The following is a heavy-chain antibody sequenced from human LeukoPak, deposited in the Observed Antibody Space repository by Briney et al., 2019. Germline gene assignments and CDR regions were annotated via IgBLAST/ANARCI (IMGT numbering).Heavy chain of an antibody. CDR1: GGTFSSYA. CDR3: ARGPRNRLFGYYYYGMDV. Sequence: GASVKVSCKASGGTFSSYAISWVGQAPGQGLEWMGGIIPIFGTANYAQKFQGRVTMTRNTSISTAYMELSSLRSEDTAVYYCARGPRNRLFGYYYYGMDVWGQGTTVTVSS. D-gene: IGHD3-16*01. V-gene: IGHV1-69*05. J-gene: IGHJ6*02. CDR2: IIPIFGTA.